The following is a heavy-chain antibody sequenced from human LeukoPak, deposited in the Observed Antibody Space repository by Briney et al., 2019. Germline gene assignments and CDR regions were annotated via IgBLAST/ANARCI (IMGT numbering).Heavy chain of an antibody. D-gene: IGHD3-10*01. J-gene: IGHJ4*02. V-gene: IGHV4-39*07. CDR2: IYYSGST. CDR3: AGLNYYGSGSAVDY. Sequence: PSETLSLTCTVSGGSISSSSYYWGWIRQPPGKGLEWIGSIYYSGSTYYNPSLKSRVTISVDTSKNQFSLKLSSVTAADTAVYYCAGLNYYGSGSAVDYWGQGTLVTVSS. CDR1: GGSISSSSYY.